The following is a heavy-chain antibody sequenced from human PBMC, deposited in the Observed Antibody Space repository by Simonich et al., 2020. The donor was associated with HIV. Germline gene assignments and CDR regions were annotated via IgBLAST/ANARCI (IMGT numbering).Heavy chain of an antibody. V-gene: IGHV4-34*01. CDR2: INHGGRT. Sequence: QVQLHQWGAGLLKSSETLSLTCAVYGGSFSGYYWNWIRPPPGKGLEGIAEINHGGRTNYNPSLKSRVTILLDTSKNQFSLKLASVTATDTALYYCARSPSENWDYYFDYWSQGTLVTVSS. J-gene: IGHJ4*02. CDR3: ARSPSENWDYYFDY. CDR1: GGSFSGYY. D-gene: IGHD1-7*01.